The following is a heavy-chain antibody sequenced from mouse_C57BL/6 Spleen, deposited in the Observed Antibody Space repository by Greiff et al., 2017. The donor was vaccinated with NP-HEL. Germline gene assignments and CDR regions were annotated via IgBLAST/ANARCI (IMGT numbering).Heavy chain of an antibody. V-gene: IGHV5-6*01. CDR1: GFTFSSYG. J-gene: IGHJ4*01. Sequence: EVMLVESGGDLVKPGGSLKLSCAASGFTFSSYGMSWVRQTPDKRLEWVATISSGGSYTYYPDSVKGRFTISRDNAKNTLYLQMSSLKSEDTAMYYCAELGRDAMDYWGQGTSVTVSS. D-gene: IGHD4-1*01. CDR3: AELGRDAMDY. CDR2: ISSGGSYT.